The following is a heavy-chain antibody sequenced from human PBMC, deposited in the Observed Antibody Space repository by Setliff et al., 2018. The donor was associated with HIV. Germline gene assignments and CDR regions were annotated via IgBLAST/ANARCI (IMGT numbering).Heavy chain of an antibody. CDR2: INQDGSHK. V-gene: IGHV3-7*01. CDR3: ARDSGYSGSLYEY. D-gene: IGHD1-26*01. Sequence: GGSLRLSCAASGFTFNNYWIVWVRQAPGKGLEWVANINQDGSHKYYVDSVKGRFTISRDNAKNSLYLQMNSLRAEDTAVYYCARDSGYSGSLYEYWGQGTLVTVS. J-gene: IGHJ4*02. CDR1: GFTFNNYW.